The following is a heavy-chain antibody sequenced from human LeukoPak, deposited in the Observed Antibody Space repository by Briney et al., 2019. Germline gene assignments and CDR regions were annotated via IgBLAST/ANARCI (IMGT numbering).Heavy chain of an antibody. CDR1: GGSISSSNW. J-gene: IGHJ4*02. D-gene: IGHD2-15*01. CDR3: ATTLGYCGGGSRHN. Sequence: PSETLSLTCGVSGGSISSSNWWSWVRQAPGKGLEWIGEVWHTGNTNYNPSLKSRVTMSVDKSRNQFSLRLSSVTAADTAVYYCATTLGYCGGGSRHNWGQGTLVTVSS. V-gene: IGHV4-4*02. CDR2: VWHTGNT.